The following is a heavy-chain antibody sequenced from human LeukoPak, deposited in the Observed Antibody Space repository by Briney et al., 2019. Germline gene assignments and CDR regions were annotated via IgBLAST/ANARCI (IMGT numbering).Heavy chain of an antibody. D-gene: IGHD2-2*01. CDR2: TNPNSGGT. J-gene: IGHJ6*02. Sequence: ASVKVSCKASGYTFTGHFIHWVRQAPGQGLEWMGRTNPNSGGTNYAQNFQGRVTMTRDTSISTAYMELSGLSSDDTAVYYCAREGGLVPAAIYYYYSMDVWGQGTTVTVSS. V-gene: IGHV1-2*06. CDR3: AREGGLVPAAIYYYYSMDV. CDR1: GYTFTGHF.